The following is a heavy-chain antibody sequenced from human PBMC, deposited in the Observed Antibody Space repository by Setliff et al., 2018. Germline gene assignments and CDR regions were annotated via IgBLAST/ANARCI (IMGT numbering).Heavy chain of an antibody. CDR2: ISAHNGYI. CDR3: ARDRATVVAPPTSTLFDP. J-gene: IGHJ5*02. D-gene: IGHD2-2*01. V-gene: IGHV1-18*01. CDR1: GYTFSNYG. Sequence: ASVKVSFKASGYTFSNYGISWVRQAPGQGLEWMGWISAHNGYIVYAQKLQGRVTMTTDTSANTAYVELRSLRSDGTAVYYCARDRATVVAPPTSTLFDPWGQGTLVTVSS.